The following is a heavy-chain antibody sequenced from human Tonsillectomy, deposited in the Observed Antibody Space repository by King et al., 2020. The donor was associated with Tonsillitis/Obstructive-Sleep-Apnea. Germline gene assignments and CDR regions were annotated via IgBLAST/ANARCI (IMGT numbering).Heavy chain of an antibody. Sequence: VQLVESGGGLVKPGGSLRLSCAASGFTFNNYNMNWVRQAPGKGLVWVSSISTSSSYIYYADSVKGRFTISRDNAKNSLYLQVNSLRAEDTAGYYCAGGGRCTFDFWGQGTMVTVSS. J-gene: IGHJ3*01. CDR2: ISTSSSYI. D-gene: IGHD3-16*01. CDR3: AGGGRCTFDF. V-gene: IGHV3-21*01. CDR1: GFTFNNYN.